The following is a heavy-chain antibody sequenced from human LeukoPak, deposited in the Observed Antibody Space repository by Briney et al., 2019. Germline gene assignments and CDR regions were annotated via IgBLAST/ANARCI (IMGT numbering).Heavy chain of an antibody. CDR2: LFTTGTTDHSPAL. V-gene: IGHV4-4*07. CDR3: ARDGSTDWYFDL. D-gene: IGHD2-8*02. CDR1: GGSLKNSF. Sequence: PSETLSLTCAVSGGSLKNSFWNWIRQPAGKRLEWIGRLFTTGTTDHSPALNYNPSLRSRVPMSVDVSKNQFSLTLTSVTAADTAVYYCARDGSTDWYFDLWGRGSLVTVSS. J-gene: IGHJ2*01.